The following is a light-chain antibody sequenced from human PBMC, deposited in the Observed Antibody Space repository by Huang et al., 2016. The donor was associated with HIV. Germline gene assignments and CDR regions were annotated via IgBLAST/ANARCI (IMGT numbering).Light chain of an antibody. Sequence: IQLTQSPSSLSLLIGDRVTITCRAIQDINNYLAWYHQKPRQPPKVLIYAASTLPGGVPSRFSGSGSGINFTLNINNLQPEDFGTYYCQQLNSYPITFGQGTRLEIK. CDR3: QQLNSYPIT. CDR2: AAS. V-gene: IGKV1-9*01. CDR1: QDINNY. J-gene: IGKJ5*01.